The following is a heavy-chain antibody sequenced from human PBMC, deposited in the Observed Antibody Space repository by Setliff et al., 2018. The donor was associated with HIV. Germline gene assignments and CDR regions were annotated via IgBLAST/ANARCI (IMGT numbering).Heavy chain of an antibody. CDR2: MYTSGST. J-gene: IGHJ6*03. CDR1: GGSISGAYDY. Sequence: PSETLSLTCAVSGGSISGAYDYWTWIRQPAGKGLEWIGHMYTSGSTNYNPSLRSRLTISVDTSKNQFSLKLRSVTAADTAVYYCAREHSGTYPDFSFYMDAWGKGTTVTVSS. V-gene: IGHV4-61*09. D-gene: IGHD1-26*01. CDR3: AREHSGTYPDFSFYMDA.